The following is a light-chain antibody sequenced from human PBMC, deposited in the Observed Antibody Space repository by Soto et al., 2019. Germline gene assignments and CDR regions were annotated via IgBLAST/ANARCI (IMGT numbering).Light chain of an antibody. V-gene: IGKV3-20*01. CDR1: QSVSSNY. CDR3: QQFGSSPPWT. J-gene: IGKJ1*01. Sequence: EIVLTQSPGTLSLSPGERATLSCRASQSVSSNYLGWYQQKPGQPPRLLIYGASSRATGIPDRFSGSGSGTDFPLTISRLEPEDFALYYCQQFGSSPPWTFGQGTKVEIK. CDR2: GAS.